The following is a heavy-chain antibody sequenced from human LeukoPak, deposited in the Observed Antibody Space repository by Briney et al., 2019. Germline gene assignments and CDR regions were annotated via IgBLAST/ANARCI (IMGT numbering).Heavy chain of an antibody. CDR1: GFTFSSYN. J-gene: IGHJ5*02. V-gene: IGHV3-21*01. CDR2: SVTSGST. CDR3: ATKMHGPFDH. Sequence: GGSLRLSCAASGFTFSSYNLYWVRQAPGKGLEWVSSSVTSGSTYYADSARGRFTISRDNAKNSLYLQMSSLSVEDTAVYYCATKMHGPFDHWGQGTLVTVSS.